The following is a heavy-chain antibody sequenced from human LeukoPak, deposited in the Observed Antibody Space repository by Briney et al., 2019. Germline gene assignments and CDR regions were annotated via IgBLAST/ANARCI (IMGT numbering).Heavy chain of an antibody. D-gene: IGHD3/OR15-3a*01. CDR2: INSDGSST. J-gene: IGHJ4*02. CDR1: GFTFGRYW. V-gene: IGHV3-74*01. CDR3: TKSRDFWTPDDY. Sequence: GGSLSLSYAASGFTFGRYWMHWVRQAPRKGLVWVSRINSDGSSTSYADSVKGRFTISRDNAKNTLYLQVNSLRAEDTAVYYCTKSRDFWTPDDYWGQGTLVTLSS.